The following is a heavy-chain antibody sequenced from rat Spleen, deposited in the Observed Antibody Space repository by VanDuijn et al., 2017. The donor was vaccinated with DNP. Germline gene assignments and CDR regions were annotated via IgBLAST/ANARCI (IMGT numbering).Heavy chain of an antibody. Sequence: EEQLMESGGGLVQPGRSLKLSCVASGFTFNDYWMTWIRQVPGKGLEWVASTIGSGGNSYYPDSLKGQFTISRDNAKNTLYLQMNSLRSEDTATYYCARGVYGGYLYFDYWGQGVMVTVSS. CDR2: TIGSGGNS. V-gene: IGHV5-31*01. CDR3: ARGVYGGYLYFDY. CDR1: GFTFNDYW. D-gene: IGHD1-11*01. J-gene: IGHJ2*01.